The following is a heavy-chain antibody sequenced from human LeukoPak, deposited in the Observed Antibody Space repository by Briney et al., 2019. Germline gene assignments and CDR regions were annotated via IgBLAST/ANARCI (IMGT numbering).Heavy chain of an antibody. CDR3: ARVAYSGYDYRGYFDY. CDR2: INYSGSA. J-gene: IGHJ4*02. Sequence: SETLSLTCTVSGGSISTYYWSWIRQPPGKGLEWIGYINYSGSANYNPSLKSRVTISVDTSKNQFSLKLSSVTAADTAVFYCARVAYSGYDYRGYFDYWGQGTLVTVSS. CDR1: GGSISTYY. V-gene: IGHV4-59*12. D-gene: IGHD5-12*01.